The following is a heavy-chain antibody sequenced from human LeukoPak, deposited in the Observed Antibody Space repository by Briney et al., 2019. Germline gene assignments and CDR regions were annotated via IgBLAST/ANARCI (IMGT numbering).Heavy chain of an antibody. J-gene: IGHJ5*02. Sequence: PSQTLSLTCTVSGGSISSYCWSWIRQPPGKGLEWIGYIYYSGSTNYNPSSTSRVTISVDTSKNQFSLKLSSVTAADTAVYYCARGYSSSWYWFDPWGQGTLVTVSS. V-gene: IGHV4-59*01. CDR1: GGSISSYC. D-gene: IGHD6-13*01. CDR3: ARGYSSSWYWFDP. CDR2: IYYSGST.